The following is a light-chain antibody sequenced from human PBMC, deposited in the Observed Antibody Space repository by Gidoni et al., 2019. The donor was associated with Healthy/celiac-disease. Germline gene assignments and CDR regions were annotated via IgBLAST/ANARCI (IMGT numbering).Light chain of an antibody. V-gene: IGKV3-15*01. CDR3: QQYSNWPPFT. J-gene: IGKJ2*01. CDR2: RAS. CDR1: QRVSNN. Sequence: IVMTHPPATLPVSPGERATLSCRASQRVSNNLPWYQQKTGQAPRTLIYRASTRATGIPRRFSGSGSGTEFALTISSLQSEDVGGDYCQQYSNWPPFTFGQGTKLEIK.